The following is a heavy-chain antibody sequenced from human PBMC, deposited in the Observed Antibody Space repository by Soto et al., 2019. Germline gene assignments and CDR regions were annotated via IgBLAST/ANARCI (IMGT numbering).Heavy chain of an antibody. V-gene: IGHV3-23*01. CDR3: AKDKSVDMITFGGVIVSGGTFDY. CDR1: GFTFSSYA. Sequence: GGSLRLSCAASGFTFSSYAMSWVRQAPGKGLEWVSAISGSGGSTYYADSVKGRFTISRDNSKNTLYLQMNSLRAEDTALYYCAKDKSVDMITFGGVIVSGGTFDYWGQGTLVTVSS. J-gene: IGHJ4*02. CDR2: ISGSGGST. D-gene: IGHD3-16*02.